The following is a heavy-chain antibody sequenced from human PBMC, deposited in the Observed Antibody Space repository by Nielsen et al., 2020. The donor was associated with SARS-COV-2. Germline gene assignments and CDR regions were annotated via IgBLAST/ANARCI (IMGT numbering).Heavy chain of an antibody. D-gene: IGHD3-22*01. CDR1: GFTFSSYW. Sequence: GESLKISCAASGFTFSSYWMSWVRQAPGKGLEWVANLRQDGSEEFYVDSVKGRFTISRDNAKNSLYLQMNSLRAEDTALYYCAKDIQNYYDSSGYSYWGQGTLVTVSS. J-gene: IGHJ4*02. CDR2: LRQDGSEE. CDR3: AKDIQNYYDSSGYSY. V-gene: IGHV3-7*03.